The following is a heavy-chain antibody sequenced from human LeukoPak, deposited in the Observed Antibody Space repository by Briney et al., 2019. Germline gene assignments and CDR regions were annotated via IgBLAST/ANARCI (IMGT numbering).Heavy chain of an antibody. CDR1: GFTFSDYY. CDR3: ARGAYSRYDFWSGYRVGAFDI. V-gene: IGHV3-11*04. CDR2: ISSSGSTI. J-gene: IGHJ3*02. D-gene: IGHD3-3*01. Sequence: GGSLRLSCAASGFTFSDYYMSWIRQAPGKGLEWVSYISSSGSTIYYADSVKGRFTISRDNAKNSLYLQMNSLRAEDTAVYYCARGAYSRYDFWSGYRVGAFDIWGQGTMVTVSS.